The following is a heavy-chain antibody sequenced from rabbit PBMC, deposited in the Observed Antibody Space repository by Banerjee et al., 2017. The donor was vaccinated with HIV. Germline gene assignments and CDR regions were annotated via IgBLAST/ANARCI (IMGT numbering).Heavy chain of an antibody. CDR3: ARDYAGTGYHYFYL. J-gene: IGHJ4*01. CDR2: VWVGSSAAT. V-gene: IGHV1S40*01. CDR1: GFDFSSGGD. D-gene: IGHD8-1*01. Sequence: QSLEESGGDLVKPGASLTLTSKVSGFDFSSGGDMCWVRQAPGKGLEWIACVWVGSSAATYYASWAKGRFTISKTSSTTVTLQMTSLTAADTATYFCARDYAGTGYHYFYLWGQGTLVTVS.